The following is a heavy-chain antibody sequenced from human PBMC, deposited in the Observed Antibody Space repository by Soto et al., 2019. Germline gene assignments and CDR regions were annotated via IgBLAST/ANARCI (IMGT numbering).Heavy chain of an antibody. CDR1: GDSVSSNSAA. J-gene: IGHJ5*02. V-gene: IGHV6-1*01. CDR2: TYYRSKWYN. D-gene: IGHD3-10*01. CDR3: ARVGRLWFGELLQNNWFDP. Sequence: SQTLSLTCAISGDSVSSNSAAWNWIRQSPSRGLEWLGRTYYRSKWYNDYAVSVKSRITINPDTSKNKFSLQLNSVTPKDTAVYYCARVGRLWFGELLQNNWFDPWGQGTLVTVSS.